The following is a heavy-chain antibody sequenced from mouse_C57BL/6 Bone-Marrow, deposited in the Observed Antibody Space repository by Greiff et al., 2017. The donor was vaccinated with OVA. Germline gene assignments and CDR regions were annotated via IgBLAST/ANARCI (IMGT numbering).Heavy chain of an antibody. J-gene: IGHJ2*01. CDR1: GFSLSTFGMG. CDR3: ARIALGLVLYYFDY. CDR2: RVVVDDK. Sequence: QVTLKVSGPGILQPSQPLSLTCSFSGFSLSTFGMGVGWVRRRSGKGLGGVAGRVVVDDKYYNPALKSRLTISKDTSKNQVFLKIANVDTADTATYYCARIALGLVLYYFDYWGKGTTLTVSS. V-gene: IGHV8-8*01. D-gene: IGHD6-1*01.